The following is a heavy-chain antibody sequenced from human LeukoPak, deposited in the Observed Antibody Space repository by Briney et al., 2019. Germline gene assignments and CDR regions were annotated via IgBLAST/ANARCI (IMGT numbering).Heavy chain of an antibody. Sequence: PGGSLRLSCAASGFTFSSYGMHWVRQAPGKGLECVAFIRYDGSNKYYADSVEGRFTISRDNSKNTLYLQMNSLRAEDTAVYYCAKDGGGYYPSYYYYMDVWGKGTTVTISS. J-gene: IGHJ6*03. D-gene: IGHD3-22*01. CDR2: IRYDGSNK. CDR3: AKDGGGYYPSYYYYMDV. CDR1: GFTFSSYG. V-gene: IGHV3-30*02.